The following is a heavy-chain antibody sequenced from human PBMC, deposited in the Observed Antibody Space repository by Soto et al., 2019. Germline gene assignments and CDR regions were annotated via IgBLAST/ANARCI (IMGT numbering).Heavy chain of an antibody. D-gene: IGHD4-17*01. CDR3: ARDRHGDFDHFDY. Sequence: GGSLRLSCAASGFTFSSYAMSWVRQAPGKGLEWVSAISGSGGSTYYADSVKGRFTISRDNSKNSLYLQMNSLRAEDTAVYYCARDRHGDFDHFDYWGQGTLVTVSS. J-gene: IGHJ4*02. CDR2: ISGSGGST. CDR1: GFTFSSYA. V-gene: IGHV3-23*01.